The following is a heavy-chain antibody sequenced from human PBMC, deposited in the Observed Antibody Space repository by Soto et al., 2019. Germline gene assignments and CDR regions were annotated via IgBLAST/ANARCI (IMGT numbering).Heavy chain of an antibody. CDR3: ARGRKVYTSTSYVD. CDR2: INHSGST. V-gene: IGHV4-34*01. Sequence: SETLSLTCAVYCVSFSGLSWSWIRQPPGKGLEWIGEINHSGSTNYNPSFKSRVTISEDTSKNQFSLKLSSVTAADTAVYYCARGRKVYTSTSYVDWGQGTLVTVSS. J-gene: IGHJ4*02. CDR1: CVSFSGLS. D-gene: IGHD6-13*01.